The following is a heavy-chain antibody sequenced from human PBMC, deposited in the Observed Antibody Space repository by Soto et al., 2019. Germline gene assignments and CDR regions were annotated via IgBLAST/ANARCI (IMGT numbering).Heavy chain of an antibody. CDR2: ISTYNGDT. CDR1: GYTFTISG. J-gene: IGHJ6*02. D-gene: IGHD5-12*01. V-gene: IGHV1-18*01. Sequence: ASVKVSCKASGYTFTISGISWVRQAPGQGLEWMGWISTYNGDTNYAQTFQGRVTMTTDTSTSTVHMEVRSLRSDDTAVYYCAREGVAPYYYYGMAVWGQGTPVTVSS. CDR3: AREGVAPYYYYGMAV.